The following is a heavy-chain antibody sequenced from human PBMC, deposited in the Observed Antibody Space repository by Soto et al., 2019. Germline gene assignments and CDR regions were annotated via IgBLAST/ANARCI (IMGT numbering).Heavy chain of an antibody. Sequence: QLQLQESGPGLVKSSETLSLTCSVSGSSIITTYYWGWIRQTPGKGLEWIGSVYYSGATFYNPSPRSRVTILVDTSKSQFSLTMGAVTAADTAVYYCARHDWSRFYGMDVWGQGTTVTVS. CDR3: ARHDWSRFYGMDV. CDR2: VYYSGAT. J-gene: IGHJ6*02. CDR1: GSSIITTYY. D-gene: IGHD2-21*01. V-gene: IGHV4-38-2*02.